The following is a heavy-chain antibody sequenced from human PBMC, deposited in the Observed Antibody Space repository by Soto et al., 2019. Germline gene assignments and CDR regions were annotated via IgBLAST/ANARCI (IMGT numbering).Heavy chain of an antibody. D-gene: IGHD3-16*02. CDR2: ISYDGSNK. V-gene: IGHV3-30-3*01. CDR1: GFTFSSYA. CDR3: ARAVGSGELSSYYYYYGMDV. J-gene: IGHJ6*02. Sequence: QVQLVESGGGVVQPGRSLRLSCAASGFTFSSYAMHWVRQAPGKGLEWVAVISYDGSNKYYADSVKGRFTISRDNSKNTLYLQMNSLRAEDTAVYYCARAVGSGELSSYYYYYGMDVWGQGTTVTVSS.